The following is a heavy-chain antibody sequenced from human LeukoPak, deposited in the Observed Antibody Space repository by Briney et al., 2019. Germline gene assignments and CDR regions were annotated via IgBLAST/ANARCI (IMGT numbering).Heavy chain of an antibody. J-gene: IGHJ3*02. D-gene: IGHD2-2*01. CDR1: GYTFTGYY. CDR3: ARTNIVVVPAAPAAVDI. V-gene: IGHV1-2*02. CDR2: INPNSGGT. Sequence: ASVKASCKASGYTFTGYYMHWVRQAPGQGLEWMGWINPNSGGTNYAQKLQGRVTMTTDTSTSTAYMELRSLRSDDTAVYYCARTNIVVVPAAPAAVDIWGQGTMVTVSS.